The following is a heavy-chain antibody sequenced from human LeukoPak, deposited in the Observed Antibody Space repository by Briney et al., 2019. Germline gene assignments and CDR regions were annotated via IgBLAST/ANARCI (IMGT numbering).Heavy chain of an antibody. Sequence: ASVNVSCTSSVSTCTVYYMHWVWDAPGQGLEWMGWINPNNGGTNYAQKFQGRVTMTRDTSISTAYMELSSLTSDDTAVYYCARGRRFDPWGQGTLVTVSS. V-gene: IGHV1-2*02. CDR3: ARGRRFDP. CDR1: VSTCTVYY. J-gene: IGHJ5*02. CDR2: INPNNGGT.